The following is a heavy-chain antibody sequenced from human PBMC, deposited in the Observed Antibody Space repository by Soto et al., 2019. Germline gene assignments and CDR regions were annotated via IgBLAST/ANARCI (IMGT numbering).Heavy chain of an antibody. Sequence: PSETLSLTCTVSGGSVSSGSYYWSWIRQPPGKGLEWIGYIYYSGSTNYNPSLKSRVTISVDTSKNQFSLKLSSVTAADTAVYYCARGAVVVKNLDYWGQGTLVTVSS. CDR3: ARGAVVVKNLDY. CDR1: GGSVSSGSYY. V-gene: IGHV4-61*01. CDR2: IYYSGST. J-gene: IGHJ4*02. D-gene: IGHD3-22*01.